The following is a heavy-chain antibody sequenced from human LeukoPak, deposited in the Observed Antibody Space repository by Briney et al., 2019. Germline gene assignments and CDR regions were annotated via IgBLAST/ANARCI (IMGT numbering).Heavy chain of an antibody. CDR1: GYTFTGYY. D-gene: IGHD2-15*01. J-gene: IGHJ5*02. CDR3: ARGYCSGGSCYSGYTGWFDP. Sequence: GASVKVPCKASGYTFTGYYMHWVRQAPGQGLEWMGWINPNSGGTNYAQKFQGRVTMTRDTSISTAYMELSRLRSDDTAVYYCARGYCSGGSCYSGYTGWFDPWGQGTLVTVSS. V-gene: IGHV1-2*02. CDR2: INPNSGGT.